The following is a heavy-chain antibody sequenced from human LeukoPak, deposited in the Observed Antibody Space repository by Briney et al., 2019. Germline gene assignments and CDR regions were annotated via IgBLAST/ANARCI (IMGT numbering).Heavy chain of an antibody. CDR3: AGKVPGAHVDY. CDR2: ISTSGST. CDR1: GFTFRSYA. D-gene: IGHD7-27*01. V-gene: IGHV3-23*01. J-gene: IGHJ4*02. Sequence: GGSLRLSCAASGFTFRSYAMSLGRQAPAQGLELVSAISTSGSTFYADSVKSRFTIFRENSKNTLYLQMNSLRDEDTAVYYCAGKVPGAHVDYWGQGTLVTVSS.